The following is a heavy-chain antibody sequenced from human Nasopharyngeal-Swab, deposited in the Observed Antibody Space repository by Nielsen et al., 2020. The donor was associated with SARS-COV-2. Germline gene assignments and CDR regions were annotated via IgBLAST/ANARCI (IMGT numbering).Heavy chain of an antibody. Sequence: GGSLRLSCAASGFTFSNAWMSWVRQAPGKGLEWVGRIKSKTDGGTTDYAAPVKGRFTISRDDSKNTLYLQMNSLKTEDTAVYYCTTTAGPPVVAATPYYYYGMDVWGQGTTVTVSS. J-gene: IGHJ6*02. CDR1: GFTFSNAW. V-gene: IGHV3-15*01. D-gene: IGHD2-15*01. CDR2: IKSKTDGGTT. CDR3: TTTAGPPVVAATPYYYYGMDV.